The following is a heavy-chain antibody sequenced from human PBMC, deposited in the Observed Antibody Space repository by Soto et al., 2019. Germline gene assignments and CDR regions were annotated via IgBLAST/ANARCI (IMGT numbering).Heavy chain of an antibody. CDR2: TYYRSRWYS. CDR3: ARVGEKKVATSHLYYMDV. Sequence: QVQLQQSGPGLVKPSQTLSLTCAISGDSVSSNRAAWNWISQSPSRGLEWLGRTYYRSRWYSDYAVSVKSRITINPDTSKNQFSLQLNSVTPEDTAVYYCARVGEKKVATSHLYYMDVWGKGTTVTVSS. D-gene: IGHD5-12*01. CDR1: GDSVSSNRAA. V-gene: IGHV6-1*01. J-gene: IGHJ6*03.